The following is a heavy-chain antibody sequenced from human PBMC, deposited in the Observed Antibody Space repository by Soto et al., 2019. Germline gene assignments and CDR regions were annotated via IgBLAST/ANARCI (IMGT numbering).Heavy chain of an antibody. J-gene: IGHJ4*02. V-gene: IGHV3-23*01. CDR2: ISGSGGST. Sequence: PGGSLRLSCAASGFTFSSYAMSWVRQAPGKGLEWVSAISGSGGSTYYADSVKGRFTISRDNSKNTLYLQMNSLRAEDTAVYYCAKLRARGYSGFTDYWGQGTLVTVPS. D-gene: IGHD5-12*01. CDR1: GFTFSSYA. CDR3: AKLRARGYSGFTDY.